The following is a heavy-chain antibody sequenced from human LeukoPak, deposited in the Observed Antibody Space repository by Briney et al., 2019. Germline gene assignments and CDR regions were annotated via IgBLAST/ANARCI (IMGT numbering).Heavy chain of an antibody. V-gene: IGHV3-30*02. Sequence: GGSLRLSCAASGFTFSSYGMHWVRQAPGKGLEWVAYIRYDGSKDFYADSVKGRITVSRDNSKNTLYLQMNSLRAEDTAVYYCARDPGSWNPLYYFDYWGQGTLVTVSS. D-gene: IGHD6-13*01. J-gene: IGHJ4*02. CDR1: GFTFSSYG. CDR3: ARDPGSWNPLYYFDY. CDR2: IRYDGSKD.